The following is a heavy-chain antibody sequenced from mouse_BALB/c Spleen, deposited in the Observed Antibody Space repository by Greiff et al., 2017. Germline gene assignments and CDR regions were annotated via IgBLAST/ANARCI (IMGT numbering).Heavy chain of an antibody. J-gene: IGHJ2*01. V-gene: IGHV6-6*02. CDR2: IRLKSNNYAT. Sequence: EVQVVESGGGLVQPGGSMKLSCVASGFTFSNYWMNWVRQSPEKGLEWVAEIRLKSNNYATHYAESVKGRFTISRDDSKSSVYLQMNNLRAEDTGIYYCTRGGFITPVVKVYFDYWGQGTTLTVSS. CDR1: GFTFSNYW. D-gene: IGHD1-1*01. CDR3: TRGGFITPVVKVYFDY.